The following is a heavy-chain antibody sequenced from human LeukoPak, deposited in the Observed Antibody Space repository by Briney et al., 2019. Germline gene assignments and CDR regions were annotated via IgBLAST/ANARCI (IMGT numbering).Heavy chain of an antibody. CDR1: GFTFSSYW. J-gene: IGHJ4*02. CDR2: IKQDGSEK. Sequence: PGGSLRLSFAASGFTFSSYWMSWVRQAPGKGLEWAASIKQDGSEKYYLDSVKGRFTISRDNSKNTLYLQMNSLRAEDTAVYYCAKSTLPLNYYDSSGYYYGTYYFDYWGQGTLVTVSS. D-gene: IGHD3-22*01. CDR3: AKSTLPLNYYDSSGYYYGTYYFDY. V-gene: IGHV3-7*03.